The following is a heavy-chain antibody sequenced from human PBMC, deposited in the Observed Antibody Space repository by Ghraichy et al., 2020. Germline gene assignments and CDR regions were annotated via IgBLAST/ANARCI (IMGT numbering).Heavy chain of an antibody. J-gene: IGHJ4*02. V-gene: IGHV1-46*03. CDR1: GYTFTSYY. CDR2: INPSGGST. Sequence: ASVKVSCKACGYTFTSYYMHWVRQAPGQGLEWMGIINPSGGSTSYAQKFQGRVTMTRDTSTSTVYMELSSLRSEDTAVYYCARGHYDFWSGYYTPGYFDYWGQGTLVTVSS. D-gene: IGHD3-3*01. CDR3: ARGHYDFWSGYYTPGYFDY.